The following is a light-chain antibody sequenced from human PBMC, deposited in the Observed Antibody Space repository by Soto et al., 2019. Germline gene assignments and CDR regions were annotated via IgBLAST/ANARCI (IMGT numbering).Light chain of an antibody. J-gene: IGKJ5*01. V-gene: IGKV3-11*01. Sequence: EIVLTQSPATLSFSPGEKTTLPLRASQNVSNYLAWYQQKPGQVPRLLIYDASNRATGIPARFSGSGSGTDFTLTISSLEPEDFAVYYCQQRSNWPPGGTFGQGTRLEIK. CDR1: QNVSNY. CDR2: DAS. CDR3: QQRSNWPPGGT.